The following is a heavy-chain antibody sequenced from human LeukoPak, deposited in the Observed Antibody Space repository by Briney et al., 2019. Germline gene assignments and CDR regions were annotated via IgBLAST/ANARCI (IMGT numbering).Heavy chain of an antibody. CDR2: IYSGGTT. V-gene: IGHV3-66*02. CDR3: ARAKRITMVRGAHPPWFDP. J-gene: IGHJ5*02. CDR1: GLTVSSNY. D-gene: IGHD3-10*01. Sequence: PGGSLRLSCAASGLTVSSNYMTWVRQAQGKGLEWVSVIYSGGTTYYADSVEGRFTISRDNSKNTLYLQMNSLGAEDTAVYYCARAKRITMVRGAHPPWFDPWGQGTLVTVSS.